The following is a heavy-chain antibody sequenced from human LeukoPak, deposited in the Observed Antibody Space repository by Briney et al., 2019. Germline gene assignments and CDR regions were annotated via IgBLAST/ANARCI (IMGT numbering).Heavy chain of an antibody. J-gene: IGHJ4*02. CDR2: IRYDGSNK. D-gene: IGHD6-13*01. CDR3: AKDRQKLRIAAAGPCLDY. CDR1: GFTFSSYG. Sequence: PGGSLRLSCAASGFTFSSYGMHWVRQAPGKGLERVAFIRYDGSNKYYADSVKGRFTISRDNSKNTLYLQMNSLRAEDTAVYYCAKDRQKLRIAAAGPCLDYWGQGTLVTVSS. V-gene: IGHV3-30*02.